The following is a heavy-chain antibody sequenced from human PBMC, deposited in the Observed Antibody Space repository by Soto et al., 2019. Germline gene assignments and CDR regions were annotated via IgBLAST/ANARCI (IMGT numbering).Heavy chain of an antibody. J-gene: IGHJ4*02. D-gene: IGHD6-19*01. CDR3: ARDPGSGWLGHFDS. V-gene: IGHV4-38-2*02. Sequence: SETLSLTCAVSGYSISSGYYWGWIRQPPGKGLEWIGSIFHSGSTYPNPSLKSRVTISVDTSKNQFSLKLASVTAADTAVYYCARDPGSGWLGHFDSWGQGTLVTVSS. CDR2: IFHSGST. CDR1: GYSISSGYY.